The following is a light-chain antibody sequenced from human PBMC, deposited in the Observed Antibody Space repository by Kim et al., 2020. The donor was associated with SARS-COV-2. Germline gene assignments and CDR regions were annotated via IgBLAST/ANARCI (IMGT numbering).Light chain of an antibody. V-gene: IGKV3-15*01. CDR1: QTVSNN. J-gene: IGKJ2*01. CDR3: QQYNFWHT. CDR2: GAS. Sequence: EIVMTQSPATLSVSPGERVTLSCRASQTVSNNLAWYQQKPGQAPRLLIYGASTRATGIPARFSGSGSGTEFTLTISSLHSEEFAVYYCQQYNFWHTFGQGTKLEIK.